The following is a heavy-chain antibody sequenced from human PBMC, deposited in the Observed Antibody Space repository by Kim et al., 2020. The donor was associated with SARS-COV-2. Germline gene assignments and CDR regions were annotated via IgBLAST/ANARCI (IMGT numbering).Heavy chain of an antibody. D-gene: IGHD2-2*01. V-gene: IGHV3-30*04. CDR1: GFTFSSYA. Sequence: GGSLRLSCAASGFTFSSYAMHWVRQAPGKGLEWVAVISYDGSNKYYADSVKGRFTISRDNSKNTLYLQMNSLRAEDTAVYYCARGLGYCSSTSCYVYYYYFGMDVWGQGTTVTVSS. CDR2: ISYDGSNK. J-gene: IGHJ6*02. CDR3: ARGLGYCSSTSCYVYYYYFGMDV.